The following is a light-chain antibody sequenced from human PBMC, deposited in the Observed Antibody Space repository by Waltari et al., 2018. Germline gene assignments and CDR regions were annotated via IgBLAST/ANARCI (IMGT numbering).Light chain of an antibody. V-gene: IGKV1-5*01. J-gene: IGKJ4*01. Sequence: DIQMTQSPSSLSASVGDRVTITCRASQSISNWLAWFQHKPGKAPKLLIYDASTLESGVPSRFSGSGSGTQFTLTISSLQPDDSATYYCQQNDYLFGGGTKV. CDR3: QQNDYL. CDR2: DAS. CDR1: QSISNW.